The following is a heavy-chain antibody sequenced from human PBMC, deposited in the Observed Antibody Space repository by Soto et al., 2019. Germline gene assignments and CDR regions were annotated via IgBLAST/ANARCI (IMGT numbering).Heavy chain of an antibody. Sequence: QVQLQESGPGLVKPSETLSLTCTVSGGSISSYYWSWIRQPPGKGLEWIGYIYYSGSTNYNPSLKGRVTISVDTSKNQFSLQLSSVTAADTAVYYCARGGGLEMATSRFDYWGQGTLVTVSS. CDR2: IYYSGST. CDR1: GGSISSYY. CDR3: ARGGGLEMATSRFDY. V-gene: IGHV4-59*01. J-gene: IGHJ4*02. D-gene: IGHD5-12*01.